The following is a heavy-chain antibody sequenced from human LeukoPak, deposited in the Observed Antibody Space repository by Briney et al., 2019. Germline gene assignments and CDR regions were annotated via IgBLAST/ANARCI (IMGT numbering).Heavy chain of an antibody. J-gene: IGHJ3*02. D-gene: IGHD1-20*01. CDR2: IKPDGSEK. CDR1: GFTFSNYW. CDR3: ARQGPSMYDWSSDDAFDI. Sequence: GGSLRLSCAASGFTFSNYWMSWVRQPPGKGLEWVAHIKPDGSEKNYVDSVKGRFTLFRDDAKNSVYLQMNSLRTEDTAFYSCARQGPSMYDWSSDDAFDIWGQGTMVTVSS. V-gene: IGHV3-7*01.